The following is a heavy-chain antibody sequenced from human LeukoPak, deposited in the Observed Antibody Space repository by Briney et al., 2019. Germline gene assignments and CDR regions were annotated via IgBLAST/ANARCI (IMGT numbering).Heavy chain of an antibody. D-gene: IGHD2-2*01. J-gene: IGHJ4*02. CDR3: ARVGRSVEVPSATGAYFDY. Sequence: GASVKVSCKASGYTFTGYYMHWVRQAPGQGLEWMGWINPNSGGTNYAQKFQGRVTMTRDTSISTAYMDLSRLGSDDTAVYYCARVGRSVEVPSATGAYFDYWGQGTLVTVSS. V-gene: IGHV1-2*02. CDR1: GYTFTGYY. CDR2: INPNSGGT.